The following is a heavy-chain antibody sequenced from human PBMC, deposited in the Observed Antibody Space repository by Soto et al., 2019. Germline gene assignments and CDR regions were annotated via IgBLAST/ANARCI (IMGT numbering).Heavy chain of an antibody. CDR2: ISYDGGLQ. V-gene: IGHV3-30*03. J-gene: IGHJ4*02. CDR3: VSDRGYGHASVPYS. Sequence: QAHLVESGGGVVQPGRSLRISCAASGFTFTSYGMHWVRQAPGTRLEWVAVISYDGGLQHYADSVKGRFTISRDNSKNMVLLQMNSLRAEDTDVYYGVSDRGYGHASVPYSWGQGTLVSVSS. CDR1: GFTFTSYG. D-gene: IGHD5-18*01.